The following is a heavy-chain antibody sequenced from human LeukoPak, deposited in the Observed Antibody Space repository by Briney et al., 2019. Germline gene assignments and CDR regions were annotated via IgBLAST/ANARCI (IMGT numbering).Heavy chain of an antibody. D-gene: IGHD6-6*01. CDR1: GFTFSNYG. Sequence: GGSLRLSCAASGFTFSNYGMNWVRQAPGKGLEWVSYISSSGSTIYYADSVKGRFTISRDNAKNSLYLQMNSLRAEDTAVYYCARGLSGYASSLGYWGQGTLVTVSA. CDR3: ARGLSGYASSLGY. J-gene: IGHJ4*02. V-gene: IGHV3-48*04. CDR2: ISSSGSTI.